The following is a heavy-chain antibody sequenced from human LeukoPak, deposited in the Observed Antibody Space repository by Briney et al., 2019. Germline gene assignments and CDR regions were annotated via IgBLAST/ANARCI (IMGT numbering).Heavy chain of an antibody. Sequence: GSSVKVSCKAPGGTFSNYVISWVRQAPGQGLEWMGGTIPIFNTAHYAQKFQGRVTITTDESTSTAYMELSSLRSEDTAVYYCARGAYEVDYYYYYMDVWGKGTRVTVSS. J-gene: IGHJ6*03. CDR3: ARGAYEVDYYYYYMDV. V-gene: IGHV1-69*05. CDR1: GGTFSNYV. D-gene: IGHD5-12*01. CDR2: TIPIFNTA.